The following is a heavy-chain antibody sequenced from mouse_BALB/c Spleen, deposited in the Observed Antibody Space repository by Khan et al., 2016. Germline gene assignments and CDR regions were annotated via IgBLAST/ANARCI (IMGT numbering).Heavy chain of an antibody. V-gene: IGHV5-6-5*01. CDR1: GFTFSSYA. Sequence: EVELVESGGGLVKPGGSLKLSCAASGFTFSSYAMSWVRQTPEKRLEWVASINSGGSTYYPDSVKGRFTISRDNARNILYLQMSSLRSEDTAMYYCARVGDYGEFDYWGQGTTLTVSS. CDR3: ARVGDYGEFDY. J-gene: IGHJ2*01. D-gene: IGHD2-4*01. CDR2: INSGGST.